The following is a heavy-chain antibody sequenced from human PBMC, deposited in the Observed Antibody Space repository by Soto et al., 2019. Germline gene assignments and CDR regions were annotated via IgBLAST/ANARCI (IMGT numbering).Heavy chain of an antibody. D-gene: IGHD3-3*01. Sequence: QVQLVQSGAEVKKPGASVKVSCKASGYTFTSYYMHWVRQAPGQGLEWMGIINPSGGSTSYAQKFQGRVTMTRDTSTSTVYMELSSLRSEDTAVYYCATGYYDFWSGYYWFDYWGQGTLVTVSS. CDR3: ATGYYDFWSGYYWFDY. CDR1: GYTFTSYY. CDR2: INPSGGST. V-gene: IGHV1-46*03. J-gene: IGHJ4*02.